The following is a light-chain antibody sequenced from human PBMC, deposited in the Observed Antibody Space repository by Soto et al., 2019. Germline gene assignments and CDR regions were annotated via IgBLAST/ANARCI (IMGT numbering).Light chain of an antibody. Sequence: QSALTQPASVSGSPGQSITISCTGTSSDVGGYNYVSWYQQHPGKAPKLMIYDVSNRPSGVSNRXSGSKSGNTXSLXISGLQAEDEADYYCSSYTSSSTVFGGGTKLTVL. CDR1: SSDVGGYNY. J-gene: IGLJ2*01. V-gene: IGLV2-14*01. CDR3: SSYTSSSTV. CDR2: DVS.